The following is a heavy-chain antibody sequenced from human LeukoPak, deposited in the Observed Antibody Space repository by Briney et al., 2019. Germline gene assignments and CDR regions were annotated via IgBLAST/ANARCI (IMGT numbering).Heavy chain of an antibody. CDR2: IIPILGIA. V-gene: IGHV1-69*04. CDR1: GGTFSSYA. J-gene: IGHJ4*02. CDR3: AREAADTAMVFDY. Sequence: SVKVSCKASGGTFSSYAISWVRQAPGQGLEWMGRIIPILGIANYAQKFQGRVTITADKSTSTAYMELSSLRSEDTAVYYCAREAADTAMVFDYWDQGTLVTVSS. D-gene: IGHD5-18*01.